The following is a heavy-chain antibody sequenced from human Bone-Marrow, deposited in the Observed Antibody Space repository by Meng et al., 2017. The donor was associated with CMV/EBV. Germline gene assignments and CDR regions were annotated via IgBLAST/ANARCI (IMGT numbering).Heavy chain of an antibody. J-gene: IGHJ6*01. CDR2: IIPILGIA. CDR3: AREKSIAARLGMDV. CDR1: GGTSSSYT. D-gene: IGHD6-6*01. Sequence: SALVSCKAAGGTSSSYTISWVRQAPGQGREWMGRIIPILGIANYAQKFQGRVTITADKATTTAYMALSSLRSEDTAVSYCAREKSIAARLGMDVWGQGTTVTVSS. V-gene: IGHV1-69*02.